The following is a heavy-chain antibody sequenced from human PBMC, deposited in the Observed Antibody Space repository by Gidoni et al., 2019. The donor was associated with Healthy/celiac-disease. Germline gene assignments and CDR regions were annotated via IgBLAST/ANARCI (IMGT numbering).Heavy chain of an antibody. V-gene: IGHV3-15*01. CDR2: IKSKTDGGTT. J-gene: IGHJ6*02. Sequence: EVQLVESGGGLVKPGGSLRLSCAASGFTFSTAWMSWVRQAPGKGREWVGRIKSKTDGGTTDYAAPVKGRFTISRDDSKNTLYLQMNSLKTEDTAVYYCTTSCWRSSTSCYRYYYYGMDVWGQGTTVTVSS. CDR3: TTSCWRSSTSCYRYYYYGMDV. CDR1: GFTFSTAW. D-gene: IGHD2-2*01.